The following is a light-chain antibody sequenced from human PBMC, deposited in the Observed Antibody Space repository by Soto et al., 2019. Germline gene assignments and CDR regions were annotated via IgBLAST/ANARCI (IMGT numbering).Light chain of an antibody. J-gene: IGKJ2*01. V-gene: IGKV3-20*01. CDR1: QSVSSSH. CDR3: QHYGSSPRT. Sequence: EIVLTQSPGTLSLSPGEKATLSSRASQSVSSSHLAWYQQKPGQAPRLFMYGASNRATGIPDRFSGSGSGKDFTLSISRLEPEDFAVYYCQHYGSSPRTFGQGTKLEIK. CDR2: GAS.